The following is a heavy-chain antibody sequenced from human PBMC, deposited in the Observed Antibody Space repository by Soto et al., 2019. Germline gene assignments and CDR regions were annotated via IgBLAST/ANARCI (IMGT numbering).Heavy chain of an antibody. CDR3: ARDLLTHGDYPWRY. CDR2: INAGNGNT. CDR1: GYTFTSYA. D-gene: IGHD4-17*01. J-gene: IGHJ4*02. Sequence: QVQLVQSGAEVKKPGASVKVSCKASGYTFTSYAMHWVRQAPGQRLEWMGWINAGNGNTKYSQKFQGRVTITRDKSASRAYMELSRLRSEETAVYYCARDLLTHGDYPWRYWGQGTLVTVPS. V-gene: IGHV1-3*01.